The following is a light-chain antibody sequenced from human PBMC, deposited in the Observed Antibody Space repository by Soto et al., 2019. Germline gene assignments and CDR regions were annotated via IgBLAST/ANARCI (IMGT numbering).Light chain of an antibody. J-gene: IGKJ4*01. V-gene: IGKV3-15*01. CDR1: QSAHNN. Sequence: EIVMTQSPATLSVSPGERATLSCRASQSAHNNLAWYQQKPGKARRLLNYLTSTRATGVPARFSGSGSGTDFTLTISSLQSEDFAFDDCQQEQWWPLTVGGGTKVEIK. CDR3: QQEQWWPLT. CDR2: LTS.